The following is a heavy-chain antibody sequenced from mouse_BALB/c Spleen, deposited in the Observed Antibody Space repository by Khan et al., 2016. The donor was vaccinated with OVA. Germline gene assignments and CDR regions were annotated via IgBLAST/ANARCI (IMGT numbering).Heavy chain of an antibody. CDR1: GFSLTTYG. J-gene: IGHJ4*01. CDR3: ARQPCDSYNIMDY. V-gene: IGHV2-6-1*01. D-gene: IGHD2-12*01. CDR2: IWSDGTT. Sequence: QVQLKESGPGLAAPSQSLSITCTISGFSLTTYGVHWVRQPPGKGLEWLVVIWSDGTTNYNSALKSRLTITKDNSQSQLFLKMTSLQTDDTAIYFSARQPCDSYNIMDYWGQGTSVTVSS.